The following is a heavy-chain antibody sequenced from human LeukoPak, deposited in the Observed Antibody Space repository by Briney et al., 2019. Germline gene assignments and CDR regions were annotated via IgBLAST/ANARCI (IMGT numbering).Heavy chain of an antibody. V-gene: IGHV1-18*01. CDR2: ISAYNGNT. Sequence: ASVKVSCKASGYTFTSYGISWVRQAPGQGLEWMGWISAYNGNTNYAQKLQGRVTMTTDTSTSTAYMELRSLRSDDTAAYYCARDLRRYDSSGYYYYWGKGTLVTVSS. J-gene: IGHJ4*02. CDR3: ARDLRRYDSSGYYYY. D-gene: IGHD3-22*01. CDR1: GYTFTSYG.